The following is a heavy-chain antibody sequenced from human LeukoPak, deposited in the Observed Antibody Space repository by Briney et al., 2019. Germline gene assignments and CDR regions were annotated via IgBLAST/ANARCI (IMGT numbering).Heavy chain of an antibody. J-gene: IGHJ6*04. D-gene: IGHD7-27*01. Sequence: GGSLRLSCAASGFIASSNHKSWVRQAPGKGLEWVSVSYSGGGTIYADSVKGRFTMSRDHSKSTVYLQMNRLRPEDTAVYYCARDLGPMDVWGKGTTVTVSS. CDR2: SYSGGGT. CDR3: ARDLGPMDV. CDR1: GFIASSNH. V-gene: IGHV3-53*05.